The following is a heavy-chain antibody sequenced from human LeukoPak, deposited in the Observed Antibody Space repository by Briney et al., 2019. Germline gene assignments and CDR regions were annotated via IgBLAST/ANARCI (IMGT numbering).Heavy chain of an antibody. D-gene: IGHD6-13*01. CDR2: IYYSGST. CDR3: ARTTEAHSWRTRYYDYYMDV. CDR1: GGSIRSSNW. V-gene: IGHV4-4*02. J-gene: IGHJ6*03. Sequence: PSETLSLTCAVSGGSIRSSNWWSWVRQPPGKGLEWIGYIYYSGSTNYNPSLKSRVTISVDTSKNQFSLKLSSVTAADTAVYYCARTTEAHSWRTRYYDYYMDVWGKGTTVTVSS.